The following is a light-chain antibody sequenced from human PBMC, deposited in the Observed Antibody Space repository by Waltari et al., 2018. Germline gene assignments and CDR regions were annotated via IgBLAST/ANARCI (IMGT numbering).Light chain of an antibody. CDR2: EVS. CDR1: SSDVGGYNY. CDR3: SSYTSSSTHL. Sequence: QSALTQPASVSGSPGQSITISCTGTSSDVGGYNYVSWYQQHPGKAPKLMIYEVSNRPSGVSNRFSGSKSSNTASLTISGLQAEDEADYYCSSYTSSSTHLFGGGTKLTVL. J-gene: IGLJ2*01. V-gene: IGLV2-14*01.